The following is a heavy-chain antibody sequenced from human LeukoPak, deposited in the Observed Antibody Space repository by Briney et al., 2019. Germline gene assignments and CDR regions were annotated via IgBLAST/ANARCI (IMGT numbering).Heavy chain of an antibody. CDR3: ARLRVTYYDFWSGYYGTPDGDY. D-gene: IGHD3-3*01. V-gene: IGHV4-39*01. Sequence: SETLSLTCTVSGGSISSRSYYWGWIRQPPGKGLEWIGSIYYSGSTYYNPSLKSRVTISVDTSKNQFSLKLSSVTAADTAVYYCARLRVTYYDFWSGYYGTPDGDYWGQGTLVTVSS. CDR2: IYYSGST. J-gene: IGHJ4*02. CDR1: GGSISSRSYY.